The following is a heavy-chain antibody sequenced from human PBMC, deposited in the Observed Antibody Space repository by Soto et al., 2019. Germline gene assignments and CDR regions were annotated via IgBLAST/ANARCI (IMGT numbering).Heavy chain of an antibody. J-gene: IGHJ4*02. D-gene: IGHD2-2*01. V-gene: IGHV3-23*01. CDR2: ISGSGGST. CDR1: GFTFSSYA. Sequence: EVQLLESGGGLVQPGGSLRLSCAASGFTFSSYAMSWVRQAPGKGLEWVSAISGSGGSTYYADSVKGRFTISRDNSKNTXNMQMNSLRAEDTAVYYCAKGRGYCTSTSCYVGSDYWGQGTLVTVSS. CDR3: AKGRGYCTSTSCYVGSDY.